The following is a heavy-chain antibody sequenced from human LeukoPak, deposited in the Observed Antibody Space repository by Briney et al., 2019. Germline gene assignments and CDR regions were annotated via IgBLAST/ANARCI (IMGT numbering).Heavy chain of an antibody. V-gene: IGHV3-23*01. J-gene: IGHJ4*02. Sequence: GGSLRLSCAASGFTFSSYEMNWVRQAPGKGLEWVSAISGSGGSTYYADSVKGRFTISRDNSKNTLYLQMNSLRAEDTAVYYCAKGLWFGELPFDYWGQGTLVTVSS. CDR2: ISGSGGST. CDR1: GFTFSSYE. CDR3: AKGLWFGELPFDY. D-gene: IGHD3-10*01.